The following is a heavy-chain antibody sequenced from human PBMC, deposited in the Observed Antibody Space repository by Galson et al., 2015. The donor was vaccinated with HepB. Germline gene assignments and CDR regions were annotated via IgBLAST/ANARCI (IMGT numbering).Heavy chain of an antibody. D-gene: IGHD5-18*01. CDR3: ARDKMDGGYSPSYYFDY. V-gene: IGHV3-30*04. CDR2: ISYDGSNK. Sequence: SCAASGFTFSSYAMHWVRQAPGKGLEWVAVISYDGSNKYYADSVKGRFTISRDNSKNTLYLQMNSLRAEDTAVYYCARDKMDGGYSPSYYFDYWGQGTLVTVSS. J-gene: IGHJ4*02. CDR1: GFTFSSYA.